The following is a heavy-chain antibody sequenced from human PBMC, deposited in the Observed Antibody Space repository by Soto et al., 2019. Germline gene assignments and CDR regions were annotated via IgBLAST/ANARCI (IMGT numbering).Heavy chain of an antibody. V-gene: IGHV1-69*12. D-gene: IGHD5-18*01. CDR2: IIPIFGTA. Sequence: QVQLVQSGAEVKKPGSSVKVSCKASGGTFSSYAISWVRQAPGQGLEWMGGIIPIFGTANYAQKFQGRVTITADESTSTAYMELSSLRSEDTAVYYCATSPGGYSDGHPAGWDYWGQGTLVTVSS. CDR1: GGTFSSYA. CDR3: ATSPGGYSDGHPAGWDY. J-gene: IGHJ4*02.